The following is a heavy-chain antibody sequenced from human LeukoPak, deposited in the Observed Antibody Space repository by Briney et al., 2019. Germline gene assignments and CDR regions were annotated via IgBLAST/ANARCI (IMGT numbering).Heavy chain of an antibody. Sequence: PGGSLRLSCAASGFTFSNYGKHWVRQAPGKGLEWVALIWYDGSKKYYADSVKGRFTISRDNAKNSLYLQMKSLRAEDTAVYYCARAFQELPQLYYYYYMDVWGKGTTVTVSS. CDR2: IWYDGSKK. J-gene: IGHJ6*03. D-gene: IGHD6-13*01. CDR1: GFTFSNYG. CDR3: ARAFQELPQLYYYYYMDV. V-gene: IGHV3-33*01.